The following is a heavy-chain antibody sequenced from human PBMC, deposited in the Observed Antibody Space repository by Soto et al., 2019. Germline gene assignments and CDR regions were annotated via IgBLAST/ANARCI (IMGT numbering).Heavy chain of an antibody. CDR1: GGSVSSGDYS. CDR3: ARMGGQYYDSSGHGYFFHY. J-gene: IGHJ4*02. D-gene: IGHD3-22*01. V-gene: IGHV4-30-2*01. Sequence: KPSETLSLTCAVSGGSVSSGDYSWSWLRQPPGKGLEWIGYIYHSETTYYNPSLKSRVTVSVDGSKNQFSLELSSVTAADTAVYFCARMGGQYYDSSGHGYFFHYWGQGTRVTVSS. CDR2: IYHSETT.